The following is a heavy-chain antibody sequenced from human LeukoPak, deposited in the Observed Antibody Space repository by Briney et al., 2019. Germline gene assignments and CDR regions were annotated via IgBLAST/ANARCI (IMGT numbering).Heavy chain of an antibody. CDR2: LYSGHNT. Sequence: PGGSLRLSSAASVFTASTNYMSRVPHAPRKGLECVSVLYSGHNTHYADSVKGRFTISRDNSKNTLYLQMNSLRAEDTAVYFCARGSSITANTGVFDLWGQGTLVTVSS. V-gene: IGHV3-53*01. J-gene: IGHJ5*02. CDR3: ARGSSITANTGVFDL. CDR1: VFTASTNY. D-gene: IGHD1-7*01.